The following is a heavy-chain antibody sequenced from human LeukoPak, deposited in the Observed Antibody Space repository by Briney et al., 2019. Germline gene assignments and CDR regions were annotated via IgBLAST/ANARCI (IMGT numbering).Heavy chain of an antibody. CDR2: IIPIFGTA. Sequence: SVKVSCKASGGTFSSYAISWVRQAPGQGLEWMGGIIPIFGTANYAQKFQGRVTMTEDTSTDTAYMELSSLRSEDTAVYYCATEARYYYDSSGYSDYWGQGTLVTVSS. CDR3: ATEARYYYDSSGYSDY. J-gene: IGHJ4*02. CDR1: GGTFSSYA. V-gene: IGHV1-69*06. D-gene: IGHD3-22*01.